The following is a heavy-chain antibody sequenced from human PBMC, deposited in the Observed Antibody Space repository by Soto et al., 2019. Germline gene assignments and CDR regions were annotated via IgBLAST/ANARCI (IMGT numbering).Heavy chain of an antibody. CDR1: GFTFSTYG. D-gene: IGHD3-10*01. Sequence: QVQLVESGGGVVQSGRSLRLSCAASGFTFSTYGMHWVRQAPGKGLERVAVISYDGSNKYYADSVKGRFTISRDNSKDTRFLQMNSLRAEDTAAYYCAKIIRRYGSGYDYWGQGTLVTVSP. CDR3: AKIIRRYGSGYDY. CDR2: ISYDGSNK. V-gene: IGHV3-30*18. J-gene: IGHJ4*02.